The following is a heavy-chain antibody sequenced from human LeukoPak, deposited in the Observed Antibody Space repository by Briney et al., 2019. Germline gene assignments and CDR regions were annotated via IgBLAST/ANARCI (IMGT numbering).Heavy chain of an antibody. Sequence: KGLEWVSTISSSGPGTSYADSVRGRFTISRDISKNTLYLQMNSLRAEDTAVYYCAKSGQFDYWGQGTLVTVSS. CDR2: ISSSGPGT. J-gene: IGHJ4*02. V-gene: IGHV3-23*01. CDR3: AKSGQFDY. D-gene: IGHD7-27*01.